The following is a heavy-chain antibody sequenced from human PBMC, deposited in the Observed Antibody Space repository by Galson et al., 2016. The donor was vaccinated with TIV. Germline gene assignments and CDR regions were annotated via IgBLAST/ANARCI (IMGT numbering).Heavy chain of an antibody. CDR3: SREKYSGFGF. CDR2: LNPSGVTT. V-gene: IGHV1-46*01. CDR1: GYIFTTYY. D-gene: IGHD5-12*01. J-gene: IGHJ4*02. Sequence: SVKVSCKASGYIFTTYYIHWVRRAPGQGLEWMGMLNPSGVTTSYAEKSQDRVTMSMDTSTGTFYMELSSLTSEDTAIYYCSREKYSGFGFWGQGTLVTVSS.